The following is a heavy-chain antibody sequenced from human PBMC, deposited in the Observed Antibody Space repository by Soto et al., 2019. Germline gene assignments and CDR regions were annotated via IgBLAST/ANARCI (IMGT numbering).Heavy chain of an antibody. V-gene: IGHV3-33*01. CDR3: ARVLRGFLEWFWADH. D-gene: IGHD3-3*01. Sequence: QVQLVESGGGVVQPGRSLRLSCAASGFSFRSYDMHWVRQAPGKGLEWVAVIWSDGSEKYYADSVKGRFSISRDNSRNTLYLQMDTLTAEDTAVYYCARVLRGFLEWFWADHWGQGTLVTVSS. J-gene: IGHJ4*02. CDR2: IWSDGSEK. CDR1: GFSFRSYD.